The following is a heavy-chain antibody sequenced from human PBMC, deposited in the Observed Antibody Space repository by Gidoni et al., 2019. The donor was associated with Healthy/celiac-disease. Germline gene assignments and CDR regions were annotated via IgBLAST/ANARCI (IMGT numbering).Heavy chain of an antibody. Sequence: EVQLLESGGGLVQPGGSLRLSCAASGFTFSSYAMSWVRQAPGKGLEWVSAISGSGGSTYYADSVKGRFTISRDNSKNTLYLQMNSLRAEDTAVYYCAKRSSSSWYPSRYGMDVWGQGTTVTVSS. J-gene: IGHJ6*02. CDR2: ISGSGGST. CDR3: AKRSSSSWYPSRYGMDV. D-gene: IGHD6-13*01. CDR1: GFTFSSYA. V-gene: IGHV3-23*01.